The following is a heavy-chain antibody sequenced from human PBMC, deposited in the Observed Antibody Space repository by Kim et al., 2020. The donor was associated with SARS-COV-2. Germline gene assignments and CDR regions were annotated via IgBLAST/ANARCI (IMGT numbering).Heavy chain of an antibody. J-gene: IGHJ4*01. V-gene: IGHV3-66*01. Sequence: GGSLRLSCAASAITVSNDYMSWVRQAPGKGLEWVSVIYRDGSTYYSDSVKGRFTMSRDNPNNMVYLQMNSLRAEDTAVYYCARGGGAYCGGDCDRTFDY. CDR3: ARGGGAYCGGDCDRTFDY. D-gene: IGHD2-21*02. CDR2: IYRDGST. CDR1: AITVSNDY.